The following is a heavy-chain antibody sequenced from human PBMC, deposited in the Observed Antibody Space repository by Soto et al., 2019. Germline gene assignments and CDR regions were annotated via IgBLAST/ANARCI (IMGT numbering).Heavy chain of an antibody. D-gene: IGHD2-21*02. Sequence: GGSLRLSCAASGFTFDDYAMHWVRQAPGKGLEWVSGISWDSTSIEYADSVKGRLTISRDNAKKYLYLQINSLRVEDTALYYCAKGGDHGNHYYYMDVWGKGTTVTVSS. CDR1: GFTFDDYA. J-gene: IGHJ6*03. CDR3: AKGGDHGNHYYYMDV. V-gene: IGHV3-9*01. CDR2: ISWDSTSI.